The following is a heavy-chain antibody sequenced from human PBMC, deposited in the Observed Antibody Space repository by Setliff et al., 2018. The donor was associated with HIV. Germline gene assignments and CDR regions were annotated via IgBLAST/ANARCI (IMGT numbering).Heavy chain of an antibody. CDR3: ARDLSYDYDRSSDTFDY. CDR2: INSDGTST. J-gene: IGHJ4*02. Sequence: GGSLRLSCAASGFTFSSYWMHWVRQAPGKGLVWVSRINSDGTSTTYADSVKGRFAISRDNAKNTLYLQMNSLRAEDTAVYYCARDLSYDYDRSSDTFDYWGQGTLVTVSS. CDR1: GFTFSSYW. D-gene: IGHD3-22*01. V-gene: IGHV3-74*03.